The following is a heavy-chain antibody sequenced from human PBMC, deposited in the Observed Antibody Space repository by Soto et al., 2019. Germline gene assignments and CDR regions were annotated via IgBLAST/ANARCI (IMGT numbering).Heavy chain of an antibody. CDR1: GFTFSNYW. CDR3: VRDSHGDY. Sequence: EVQLVDSGGGLVQPGGSLRLSCAGSGFTFSNYWMHWVRQAPGKGLEWVSRIDHDGPTDYADSVRGRVTISRDNAENTLYLQMNSLRPEDTAVYYCVRDSHGDYWGQGTLVTVSS. J-gene: IGHJ4*02. V-gene: IGHV3-74*01. CDR2: IDHDGPT.